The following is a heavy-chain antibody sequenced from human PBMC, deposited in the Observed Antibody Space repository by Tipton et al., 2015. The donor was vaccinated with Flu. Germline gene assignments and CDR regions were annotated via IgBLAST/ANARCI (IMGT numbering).Heavy chain of an antibody. J-gene: IGHJ5*02. CDR2: IYATGTT. CDR3: ARGFPRFDP. Sequence: TLSLTCTVSGGSISGFYWSWIRQPATKGLEWIGRIYATGTTNYNPSLKSRVTMSVDTSKNQFSLKLISVTAADTALYYCARGFPRFDPWGQGTLLTVS. V-gene: IGHV4-4*07. CDR1: GGSISGFY.